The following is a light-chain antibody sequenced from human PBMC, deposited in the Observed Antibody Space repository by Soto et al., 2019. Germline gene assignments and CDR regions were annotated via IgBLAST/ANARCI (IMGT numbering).Light chain of an antibody. Sequence: EIVMTQSPATLSVSPGEGATLSCRASQSVSHNLAWYQQKPGQAPRLLIYGASTRATGIPTRFSGSGSGTEFTLTITGLQPDDLGTYYCQHTTDFTFGQGTKVEIK. J-gene: IGKJ2*01. CDR2: GAS. CDR1: QSVSHN. CDR3: QHTTDFT. V-gene: IGKV3-15*01.